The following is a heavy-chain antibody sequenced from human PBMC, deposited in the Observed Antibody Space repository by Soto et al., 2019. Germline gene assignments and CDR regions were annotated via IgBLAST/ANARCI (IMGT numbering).Heavy chain of an antibody. CDR1: GGSISSGDYY. CDR2: IYYSGST. Sequence: SETLSLTCTVSGGSISSGDYYWSWIRQPPGKGLEWIGYIYYSGSTYYNPSLKSRVTIPVDTSKNQFSLKLSSVTAADTAVYYCASSPQLEPNWFDPWGQGTLVTVSS. CDR3: ASSPQLEPNWFDP. D-gene: IGHD1-1*01. V-gene: IGHV4-30-4*01. J-gene: IGHJ5*02.